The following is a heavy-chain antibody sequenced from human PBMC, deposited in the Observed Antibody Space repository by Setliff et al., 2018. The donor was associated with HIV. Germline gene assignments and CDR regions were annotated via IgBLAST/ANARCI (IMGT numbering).Heavy chain of an antibody. CDR1: GYTFTDNY. V-gene: IGHV1-2*06. Sequence: ASVKVSCKASGYTFTDNYMHWVRQVPGQGLEWMGRINPNTGGTNYAQNFQDRVTMTRDTSINTAYMELNILTSDDRAIYYCAREGIGSFTLFEYWGQGTLVTVSS. CDR3: AREGIGSFTLFEY. J-gene: IGHJ4*02. CDR2: INPNTGGT. D-gene: IGHD1-26*01.